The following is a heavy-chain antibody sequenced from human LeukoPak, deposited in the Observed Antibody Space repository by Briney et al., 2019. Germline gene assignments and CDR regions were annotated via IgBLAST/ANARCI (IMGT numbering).Heavy chain of an antibody. V-gene: IGHV3-7*03. D-gene: IGHD1-26*01. Sequence: GGSLRLSCAASGFTFSNYWMSWVRQAPGKGLEWVANIKQDGSEKCYVDSVKGRFTISRDNAKNSLYLQMNSLRAEDTAVYYCAKLSGSYRVSEFDYWGQGTLVTVSS. CDR3: AKLSGSYRVSEFDY. CDR2: IKQDGSEK. J-gene: IGHJ4*02. CDR1: GFTFSNYW.